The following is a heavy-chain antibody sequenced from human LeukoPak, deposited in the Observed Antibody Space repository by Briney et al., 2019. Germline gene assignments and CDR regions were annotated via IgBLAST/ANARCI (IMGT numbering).Heavy chain of an antibody. V-gene: IGHV4-59*01. J-gene: IGHJ3*02. Sequence: SETLSLTCTVSGGSISRYYWSWIRQPPGKGLEWIGYIYYSGTTNYNPSLKNRLIISVDTSKNQFSLRLSSVTAADTAVYFCTRGSEAAAGDAFDIWGRGTMVTVSS. D-gene: IGHD6-13*01. CDR1: GGSISRYY. CDR2: IYYSGTT. CDR3: TRGSEAAAGDAFDI.